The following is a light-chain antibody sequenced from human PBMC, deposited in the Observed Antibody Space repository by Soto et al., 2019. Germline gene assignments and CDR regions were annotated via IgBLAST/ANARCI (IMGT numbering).Light chain of an antibody. V-gene: IGKV3-20*01. CDR2: GAS. Sequence: EIVLTQSPGTLSLSPGERATLSCRASQSVSSSYLAWYQQKPGQAPRLLIYGASSRATGIPERFSGSGSGTDFTLTISRLEAEDFAVYYCQQYGSSPYTFGQGTKLEIK. J-gene: IGKJ2*01. CDR1: QSVSSSY. CDR3: QQYGSSPYT.